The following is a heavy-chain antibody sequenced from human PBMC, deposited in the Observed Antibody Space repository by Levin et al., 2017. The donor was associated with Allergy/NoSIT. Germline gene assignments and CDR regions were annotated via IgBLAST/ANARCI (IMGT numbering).Heavy chain of an antibody. CDR2: INTNTGKP. D-gene: IGHD6-13*01. CDR3: ASSQRYSTSWYTDYDYYMDV. V-gene: IGHV7-4-1*02. CDR1: GYTFTSYP. J-gene: IGHJ6*03. Sequence: ASVKVSCKASGYTFTSYPMIWVRQAPGQGLEWMGWINTNTGKPTYAQGFTGRFVFSLDTPVSTAYLQISSLKAEDTAVYYCASSQRYSTSWYTDYDYYMDVWGKGTTVTVSS.